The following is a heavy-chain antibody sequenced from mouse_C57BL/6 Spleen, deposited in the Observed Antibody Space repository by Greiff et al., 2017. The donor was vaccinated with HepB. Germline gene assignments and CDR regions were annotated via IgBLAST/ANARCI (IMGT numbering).Heavy chain of an antibody. CDR1: GFTFSSYA. V-gene: IGHV5-9-1*02. CDR3: TRDGPGYFDV. CDR2: ISSGGDYI. J-gene: IGHJ1*03. Sequence: VMLVESGEGLVKPGGSLKLSCAASGFTFSSYAMSWVRQTPEKRLEWVAYISSGGDYIYYSDTVKGRFSISRENARDTLYLQMSSLKSEDTAMFYCTRDGPGYFDVWGTGTTVTVSS. D-gene: IGHD2-3*01.